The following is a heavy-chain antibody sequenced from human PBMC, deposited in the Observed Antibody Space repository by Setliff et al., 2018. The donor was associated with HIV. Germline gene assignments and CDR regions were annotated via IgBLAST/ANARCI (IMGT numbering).Heavy chain of an antibody. V-gene: IGHV4-39*07. CDR3: ARGGGPDTNFDS. CDR2: IYYSGST. Sequence: SETLSLTCTVSGETIRNGFYYWHWMRQPPGKGLEWIGSIYYSGSTHYKSSLKSRVTISVDMSKNQFSLRLSSVTAADTAVYYCARGGGPDTNFDSWGRGTLVTVSS. CDR1: GETIRNGFYY. J-gene: IGHJ4*02.